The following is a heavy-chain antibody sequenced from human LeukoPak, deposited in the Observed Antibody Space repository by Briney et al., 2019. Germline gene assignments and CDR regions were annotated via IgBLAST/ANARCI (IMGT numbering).Heavy chain of an antibody. Sequence: EASVKVSCKASGYTFTSYGISWVRQAPGQGLEWMGWISAYNGNTNYAQKLQGRVTMTTDTSTSTAYMGLRSLRSDDTAVYYCARDEAHSSSLFPFDCWGQGTLVTVSS. V-gene: IGHV1-18*01. D-gene: IGHD6-13*01. CDR3: ARDEAHSSSLFPFDC. CDR1: GYTFTSYG. J-gene: IGHJ4*02. CDR2: ISAYNGNT.